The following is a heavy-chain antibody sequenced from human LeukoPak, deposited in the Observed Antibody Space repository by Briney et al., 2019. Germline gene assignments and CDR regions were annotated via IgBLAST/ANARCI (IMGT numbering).Heavy chain of an antibody. CDR2: IIPIFGTA. J-gene: IGHJ6*04. Sequence: SVKVSCKASGGTFSSYAISWVRQAPGQGLEWMGGIIPIFGTANYAQKFQGRVTITADESTSTAYMELSSLRSEDTAAYYCARGVGGGSSYYYYGMDVWGKGTTVTVSS. CDR3: ARGVGGGSSYYYYGMDV. CDR1: GGTFSSYA. D-gene: IGHD2-15*01. V-gene: IGHV1-69*13.